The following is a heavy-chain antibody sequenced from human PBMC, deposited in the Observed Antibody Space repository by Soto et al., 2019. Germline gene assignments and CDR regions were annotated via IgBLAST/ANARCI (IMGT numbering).Heavy chain of an antibody. J-gene: IGHJ5*02. V-gene: IGHV3-21*01. CDR1: GFTFSSYS. Sequence: GGSLRLSCAASGFTFSSYSMNWVRQAPGKGLEWVSSISSSSSYIYYADSVKGRFTISRDNAKNSLYLQMNSLRAEDTAVYYCARDSTTVINWFDPWGQGTLVTVSS. D-gene: IGHD4-17*01. CDR2: ISSSSSYI. CDR3: ARDSTTVINWFDP.